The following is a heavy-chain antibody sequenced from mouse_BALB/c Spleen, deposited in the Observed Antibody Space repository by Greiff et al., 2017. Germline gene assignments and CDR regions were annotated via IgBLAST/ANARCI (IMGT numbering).Heavy chain of an antibody. CDR3: ARITTERALED. J-gene: IGHJ4*01. CDR1: GFTFSSYG. V-gene: IGHV5-6*01. D-gene: IGHD1-1*01. CDR2: ISSGGSYN. Sequence: EVHLVESGGDLVQPGGSLTLSCAASGFTFSSYGMSWVRQTPDKRLEWVATISSGGSYNYNPDSVKGRFTISSDNAKNTLYLQMSSRKSEAAAMYYCARITTERALEDWGEGTAVTVAS.